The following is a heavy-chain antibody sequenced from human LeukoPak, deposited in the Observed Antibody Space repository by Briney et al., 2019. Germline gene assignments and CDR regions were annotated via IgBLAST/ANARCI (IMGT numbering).Heavy chain of an antibody. CDR2: IWYDGSNK. D-gene: IGHD6-19*01. Sequence: GRSLRLSCAASGFTFSSYGMHWVRQAPGKGLEWVAVIWYDGSNKYYADSVKGRFTISRDNSKNTLYLQMSSLRAEDTAVYYCARDLGGSSGWFDLDYWGQGTLVTVSS. J-gene: IGHJ4*02. CDR3: ARDLGGSSGWFDLDY. V-gene: IGHV3-33*01. CDR1: GFTFSSYG.